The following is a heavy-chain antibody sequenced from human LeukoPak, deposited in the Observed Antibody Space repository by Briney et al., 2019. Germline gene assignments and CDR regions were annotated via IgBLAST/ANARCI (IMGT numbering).Heavy chain of an antibody. CDR2: INHSGST. J-gene: IGHJ5*02. Sequence: PSETLSLTCAVYGGSFSGYYWSWIRQPPGKGLEWIGEINHSGSTNYNPSHKSRVTISVDTSKNQFSLKLSSVTAADTAVYYCARDRSSSRRFDPWGQGTLVTVSS. CDR1: GGSFSGYY. CDR3: ARDRSSSRRFDP. D-gene: IGHD6-13*01. V-gene: IGHV4-34*01.